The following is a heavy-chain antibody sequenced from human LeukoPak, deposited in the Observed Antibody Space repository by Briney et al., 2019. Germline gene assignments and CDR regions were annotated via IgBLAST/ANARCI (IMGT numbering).Heavy chain of an antibody. V-gene: IGHV4-34*01. CDR2: IYYSGST. Sequence: SETLSLTCAVYGGSFSGYYWSWIRQPPGKGLEWIGSIYYSGSTYYNPSLKSRVTISVDTSKNQFSLKLSSVTAADTAVYYCARAGCSGGSCYFGYWFDPWGQGTLVTVSS. D-gene: IGHD2-15*01. CDR3: ARAGCSGGSCYFGYWFDP. CDR1: GGSFSGYY. J-gene: IGHJ5*02.